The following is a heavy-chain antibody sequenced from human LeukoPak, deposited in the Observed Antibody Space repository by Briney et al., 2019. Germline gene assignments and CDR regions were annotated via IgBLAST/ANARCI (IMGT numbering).Heavy chain of an antibody. V-gene: IGHV3-74*01. J-gene: IGHJ4*02. CDR2: INSDGSSA. Sequence: GGSLRLSCAVSGFTFSNYWMHWVRQAPGKGLVWVSRINSDGSSATYADSVKGRFTISIDNAKNTLYLQMSSLRAEDSAVYYCARDWDTAPDYWGKGTLVSVSS. CDR3: ARDWDTAPDY. D-gene: IGHD5-18*01. CDR1: GFTFSNYW.